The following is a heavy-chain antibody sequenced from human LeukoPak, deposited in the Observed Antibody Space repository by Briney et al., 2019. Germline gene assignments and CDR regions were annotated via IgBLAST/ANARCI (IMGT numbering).Heavy chain of an antibody. CDR1: GFTFTSYG. V-gene: IGHV3-23*01. Sequence: GGSLRLPCAASGFTFTSYGMSWVRQAPGKGLEWVSAISGSGTTTYYADSVKGRFTISRDNSRNTLYLQMNSLRAEDTAVYYCATATTPTISRHYFDSWGQGTLVTVSS. J-gene: IGHJ4*02. CDR3: ATATTPTISRHYFDS. D-gene: IGHD5-24*01. CDR2: ISGSGTTT.